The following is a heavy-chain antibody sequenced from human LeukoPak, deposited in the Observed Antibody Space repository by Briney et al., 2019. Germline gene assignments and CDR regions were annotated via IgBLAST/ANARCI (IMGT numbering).Heavy chain of an antibody. Sequence: PGGSLRLSCAASGFTFSSYAMHWVRQAPGKGLEWVALISYDGSSKYYADSVKGRYTISRDNSKNTLYLQMNSLTAEDTSVYYCARGTGGRVTTISYYYYGMDVWGQGTTVTVS. CDR3: ARGTGGRVTTISYYYYGMDV. J-gene: IGHJ6*02. D-gene: IGHD2-8*02. V-gene: IGHV3-30-3*01. CDR2: ISYDGSSK. CDR1: GFTFSSYA.